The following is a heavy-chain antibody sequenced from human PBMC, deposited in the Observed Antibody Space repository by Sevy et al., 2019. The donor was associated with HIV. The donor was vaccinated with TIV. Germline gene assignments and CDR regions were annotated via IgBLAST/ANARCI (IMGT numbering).Heavy chain of an antibody. V-gene: IGHV1-24*01. J-gene: IGHJ6*02. D-gene: IGHD3-10*01. Sequence: ASVKVSCKVSGYTLTELSMHWVRQAPGKGLEWMGGFDPEDGETIYAQKFQGRVTMTADTSTDTAYMELSSLRSEDTDVYYCATPMVRGAPGDYYYGMDVWGQGTTVTVSS. CDR2: FDPEDGET. CDR1: GYTLTELS. CDR3: ATPMVRGAPGDYYYGMDV.